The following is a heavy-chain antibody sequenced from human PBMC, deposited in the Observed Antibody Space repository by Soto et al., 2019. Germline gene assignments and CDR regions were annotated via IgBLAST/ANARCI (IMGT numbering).Heavy chain of an antibody. V-gene: IGHV4-59*12. CDR3: ARGLRITMVRAHNWFDP. Sequence: PSETLSLTCTVSVGSITSYYWSWIRQPPGKGLEWIGYIYYSGITDYNPSLKSRVTISVDTSKNQFSLKLSSVTAADTAVYYCARGLRITMVRAHNWFDPWGQGTLVTVSS. CDR1: VGSITSYY. CDR2: IYYSGIT. D-gene: IGHD3-10*01. J-gene: IGHJ5*02.